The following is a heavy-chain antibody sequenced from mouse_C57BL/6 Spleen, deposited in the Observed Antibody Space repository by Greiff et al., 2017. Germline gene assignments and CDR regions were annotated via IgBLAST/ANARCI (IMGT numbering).Heavy chain of an antibody. CDR1: GYTFTDYE. CDR3: TREDCSNPFAY. CDR2: IVPETGGT. D-gene: IGHD2-5*01. J-gene: IGHJ3*01. Sequence: VKLVESGPELVRPGASVTMSCKAPGYTFTDYEMHWVRQTPVHGLDWIGAIVPETGGTAYNQMFKGKAILTADTSSSTAYMELRSLTSEDSAVYYCTREDCSNPFAYWGQGTLVTVSA. V-gene: IGHV1-15*01.